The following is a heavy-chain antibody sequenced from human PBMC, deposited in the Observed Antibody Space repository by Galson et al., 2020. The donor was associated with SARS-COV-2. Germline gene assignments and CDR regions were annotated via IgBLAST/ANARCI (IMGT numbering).Heavy chain of an antibody. CDR2: IYTSGNT. V-gene: IGHV4-61*02. CDR1: GASIRSGRYH. D-gene: IGHD3-3*01. Sequence: SETLSLTCTVSGASIRSGRYHWSWIRQPPGKGRETIGRIYTSGNTNYNPSLKSRVTISLDTAKNQFSLRLRSVTAADTAVYYCARGEFFEFNYYGMDVWGQGTTVTVSS. J-gene: IGHJ6*02. CDR3: ARGEFFEFNYYGMDV.